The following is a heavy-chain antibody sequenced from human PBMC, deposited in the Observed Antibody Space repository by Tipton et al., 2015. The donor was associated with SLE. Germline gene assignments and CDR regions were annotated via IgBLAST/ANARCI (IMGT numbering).Heavy chain of an antibody. Sequence: TLSLTCAVYGGSFSGYYWSWIRQPPGKGLEWIGGINHSGSTNYNPSLKSRVTISVDTSKNQFSLKLSSVTAADTAVYYCARGGRAPLRSSWSNAFDIWGQGTMVTVSS. CDR1: GGSFSGYY. V-gene: IGHV4-34*01. CDR3: ARGGRAPLRSSWSNAFDI. J-gene: IGHJ3*02. CDR2: INHSGST. D-gene: IGHD6-13*01.